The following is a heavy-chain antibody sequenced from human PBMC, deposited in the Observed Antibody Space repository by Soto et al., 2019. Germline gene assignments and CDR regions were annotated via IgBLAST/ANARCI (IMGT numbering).Heavy chain of an antibody. V-gene: IGHV1-69*13. CDR2: IIPIFGTA. CDR3: ARDKKDYDYVWGSYRPQTYYYYGMDV. D-gene: IGHD3-16*02. J-gene: IGHJ6*01. CDR1: GGTFSSYA. Sequence: SVKVSCKASGGTFSSYAISWVRQAPGQGLEWMGGIIPIFGTANYAQKFQGRVTITADESTSTAYMELSSLRSEDTAVYYCARDKKDYDYVWGSYRPQTYYYYGMDVWGQGTTVTVSS.